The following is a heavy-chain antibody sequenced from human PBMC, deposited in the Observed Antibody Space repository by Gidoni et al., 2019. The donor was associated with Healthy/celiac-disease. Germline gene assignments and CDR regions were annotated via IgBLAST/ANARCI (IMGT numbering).Heavy chain of an antibody. D-gene: IGHD3-10*01. Sequence: QLQLQESGSGRVKPSQTLSRTCAVSGGSISSGGSSWSWIRQPPGTGLEWIGYIYHSGCTYSNPSLKSRVTISVARSKNQFSLKLSSVTAADTAVYYCARRSGSRFDYWGQGTLVTVSS. CDR2: IYHSGCT. CDR1: GGSISSGGSS. CDR3: ARRSGSRFDY. J-gene: IGHJ4*02. V-gene: IGHV4-30-2*01.